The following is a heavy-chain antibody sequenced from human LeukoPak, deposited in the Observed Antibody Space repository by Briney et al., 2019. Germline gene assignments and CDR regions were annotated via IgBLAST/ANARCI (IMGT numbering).Heavy chain of an antibody. D-gene: IGHD3-3*01. CDR2: IRYDGSNK. J-gene: IGHJ4*02. CDR1: GFTFSSYG. Sequence: GGSLRLSCAASGFTFSSYGMHWVRQAPGKGLEWVAFIRYDGSNKYYADSVKGRFTISRDNSKNTLYLQMNSLRAEDTAVYYCAKDSREAYYDFWSGHWDYWGQGTLVTVSS. V-gene: IGHV3-30*02. CDR3: AKDSREAYYDFWSGHWDY.